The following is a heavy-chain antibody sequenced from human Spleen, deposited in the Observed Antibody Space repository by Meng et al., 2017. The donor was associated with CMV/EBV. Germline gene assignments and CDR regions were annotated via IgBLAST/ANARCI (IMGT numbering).Heavy chain of an antibody. Sequence: CTVSGGSISSDDYYWSCIRQPPGKGLEWIGYIYYSGSTYYNPSLKSRVTISVDTSKNQFSLKLSSVTAADTAVYYCARAKVGATLFDYWGQGALVTVSS. CDR3: ARAKVGATLFDY. D-gene: IGHD1-26*01. V-gene: IGHV4-30-4*01. CDR2: IYYSGST. CDR1: GGSISSDDYY. J-gene: IGHJ4*02.